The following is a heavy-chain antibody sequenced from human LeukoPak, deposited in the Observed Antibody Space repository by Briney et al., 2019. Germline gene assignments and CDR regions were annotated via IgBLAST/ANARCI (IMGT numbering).Heavy chain of an antibody. Sequence: ASVKVSCKVSGYTLTELSMHWVRQAPGKGLEWMGGFDPEDGETIYAQKFQGRVTITADESTSTAYMELSSLRSEDTAVYYCARDWGARNWGQGTLVTVSS. J-gene: IGHJ4*02. CDR2: FDPEDGET. CDR3: ARDWGARN. V-gene: IGHV1-24*01. CDR1: GYTLTELS. D-gene: IGHD3-16*01.